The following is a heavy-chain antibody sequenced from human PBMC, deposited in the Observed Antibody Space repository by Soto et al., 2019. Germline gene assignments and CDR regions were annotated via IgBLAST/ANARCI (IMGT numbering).Heavy chain of an antibody. CDR2: ISAYNGNT. J-gene: IGHJ4*02. CDR3: ATAQLFGVVAANYYDY. Sequence: ASVKGSCKGSGYTFTSYAIRWVRQAPGQGLEWMGWISAYNGNTNYAQNLRGRVTMTTDASTSTAYMELRSLRYDDTAMYYCATAQLFGVVAANYYDYWGQGTLVTVSS. CDR1: GYTFTSYA. V-gene: IGHV1-18*01. D-gene: IGHD2-15*01.